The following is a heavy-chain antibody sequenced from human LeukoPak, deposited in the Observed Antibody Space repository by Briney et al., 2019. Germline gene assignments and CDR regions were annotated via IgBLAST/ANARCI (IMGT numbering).Heavy chain of an antibody. J-gene: IGHJ6*02. CDR2: IRRKAYRGTT. CDR3: ARGPIQLWIHNAMDV. Sequence: GGSLRLSCTGSGFTFGDDAMSWVRQAPGKGLEWVGYIRRKAYRGTTEYAASVKGRFSISRDDSASIAYLQTISLKTEDPAVYYCARGPIQLWIHNAMDVWGQGTTVTVSS. V-gene: IGHV3-49*04. CDR1: GFTFGDDA. D-gene: IGHD5-18*01.